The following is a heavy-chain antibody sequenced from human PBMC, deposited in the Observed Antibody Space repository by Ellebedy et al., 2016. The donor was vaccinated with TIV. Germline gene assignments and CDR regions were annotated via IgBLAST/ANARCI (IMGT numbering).Heavy chain of an antibody. D-gene: IGHD3-9*01. J-gene: IGHJ4*02. CDR1: RGSISSYY. CDR2: IHYSGGT. Sequence: MPSETLSLTCTVPRGSISSYYWSWIRQPPGKGLEWIGYIHYSGGTNYNPYLKSRVTISVDTSTNQLTLNLSSVTAADTAVYYCARHGRGYDLLTGYYPTDYFDYWGQGARVTVSS. V-gene: IGHV4-59*08. CDR3: ARHGRGYDLLTGYYPTDYFDY.